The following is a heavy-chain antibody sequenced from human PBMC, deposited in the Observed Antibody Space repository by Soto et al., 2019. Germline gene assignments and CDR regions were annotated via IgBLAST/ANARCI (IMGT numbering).Heavy chain of an antibody. J-gene: IGHJ6*02. CDR2: IYTGGST. CDR1: GFIVSSKY. D-gene: IGHD3-16*01. CDR3: TTYTGYGMDV. Sequence: EVQMVETGGGLSQPGGSLRLACAVSGFIVSSKYMTWVRQAPGKGLEWVSVIYTGGSTHYADSARGRFTISRYSSKNTLYLQMNSLRAEDAAVYYCTTYTGYGMDVWGQVTTVTVSS. V-gene: IGHV3-53*02.